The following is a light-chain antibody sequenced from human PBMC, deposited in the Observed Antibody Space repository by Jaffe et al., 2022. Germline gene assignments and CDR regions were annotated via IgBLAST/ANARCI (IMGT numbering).Light chain of an antibody. CDR2: KAS. J-gene: IGKJ5*01. V-gene: IGKV1-5*03. CDR1: QSISAW. Sequence: DIQMTQSPSTLSASVGDRVTITCRASQSISAWLAWYQQKPGKAPKLLIYKASTLASGVPSRFSGSGSGTEFTLTISSLQPDDFATFYCQQYKNYPITFGQGTRLEIK. CDR3: QQYKNYPIT.